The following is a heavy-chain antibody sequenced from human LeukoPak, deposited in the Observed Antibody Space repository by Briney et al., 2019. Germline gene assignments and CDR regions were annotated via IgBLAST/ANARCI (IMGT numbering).Heavy chain of an antibody. CDR3: ARQGAARSGYYYYYYMDV. J-gene: IGHJ6*03. V-gene: IGHV4-4*09. D-gene: IGHD6-6*01. Sequence: SETLSLTCTVSGGSISSYYWSWNRQPPGKGLEWIGYIYTSGSTNYNPSLKSRVTISVDTSKNQFSLKLSSVTAADTAVYYCARQGAARSGYYYYYYMDVWGKGTTVTVSS. CDR2: IYTSGST. CDR1: GGSISSYY.